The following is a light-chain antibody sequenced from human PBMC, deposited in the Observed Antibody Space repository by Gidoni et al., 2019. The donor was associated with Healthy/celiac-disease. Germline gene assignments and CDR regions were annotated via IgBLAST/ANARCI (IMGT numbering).Light chain of an antibody. J-gene: IGKJ1*01. Sequence: DIQMTPSPSSLSASVGDRVTITCRASQSISSYLNWYQQKPGKAPKLLIYAASSLQSGVPSRFSGSGSGTEFTLTISSLQPEDFATYYCQQSYSTVWTFGQGTKVEIK. CDR3: QQSYSTVWT. CDR1: QSISSY. V-gene: IGKV1-39*01. CDR2: AAS.